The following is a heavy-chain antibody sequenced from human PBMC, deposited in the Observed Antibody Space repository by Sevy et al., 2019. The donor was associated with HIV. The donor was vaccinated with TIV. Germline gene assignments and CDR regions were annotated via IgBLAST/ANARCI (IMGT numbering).Heavy chain of an antibody. V-gene: IGHV3-48*02. CDR2: ISSTSTTT. CDR1: GFTLSTYC. D-gene: IGHD3-22*01. CDR3: AREAYYYDSREENWFDP. Sequence: GGSLRLSCKASGFTLSTYCMHWVRQAPGKGLEWVSSISSTSTTTYYADSAKGRFTISRDNAKNSLYLQMNSLRDEDTAVYYCAREAYYYDSREENWFDPWGQGALVTVSS. J-gene: IGHJ5*02.